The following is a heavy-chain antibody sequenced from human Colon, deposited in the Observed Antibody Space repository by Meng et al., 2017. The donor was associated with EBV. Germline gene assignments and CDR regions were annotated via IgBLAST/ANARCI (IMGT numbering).Heavy chain of an antibody. CDR2: INHSGST. V-gene: IGHV4-34*01. D-gene: IGHD3-10*01. CDR1: GGSFSVYY. CDR3: VRGDGSGSGNWFDP. Sequence: GELQPGGAGLLRPSVTLSLTCAVYGGSFSVYYWSWTRQPPGKGLEWIGEINHSGSTHYNPSLKSRLTISVDTSKNQFSLKLSSVTAADTAVYYCVRGDGSGSGNWFDPWGQGTLVTVSS. J-gene: IGHJ5*02.